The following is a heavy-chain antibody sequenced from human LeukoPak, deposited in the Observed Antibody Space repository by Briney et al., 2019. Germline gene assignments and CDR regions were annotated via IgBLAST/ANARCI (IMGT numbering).Heavy chain of an antibody. CDR2: IYYSGST. V-gene: IGHV4-39*01. CDR1: GGSISSSSYY. D-gene: IGHD6-19*01. J-gene: IGHJ4*02. Sequence: SETLSLTCTVSGGSISSSSYYWGWIRQPPGKGLEWIGSIYYSGSTYYNPSLKSRVTISVDTSKNQFSLKLSSVTAADTAVCYCARRAQRYSSGWYPSYYFDYWGQGTLVTVSS. CDR3: ARRAQRYSSGWYPSYYFDY.